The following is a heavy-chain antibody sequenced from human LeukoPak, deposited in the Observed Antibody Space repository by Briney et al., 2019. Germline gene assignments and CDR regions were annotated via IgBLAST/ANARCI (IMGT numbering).Heavy chain of an antibody. CDR3: ARDKAYYYGFDY. CDR1: GFTFSSYW. Sequence: GGSLRLSCAASGFTFSSYWMHWVRQAPGKGLVWVSRINSDGSSTSYADSVKGRFTISRDNAKNTLYLQMNSLRAEDTTVYYCARDKAYYYGFDYWGQGTLVTVSS. CDR2: INSDGSST. J-gene: IGHJ4*02. V-gene: IGHV3-74*01. D-gene: IGHD3-10*01.